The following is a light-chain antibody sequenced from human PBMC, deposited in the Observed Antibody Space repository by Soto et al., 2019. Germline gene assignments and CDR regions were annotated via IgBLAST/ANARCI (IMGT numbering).Light chain of an antibody. V-gene: IGKV3-20*01. CDR1: QSVCSRC. J-gene: IGKJ1*01. CDR3: QHYGTTPWT. Sequence: PGERVTLSCRTSQSVCSRCFAWYQQKPGQSPRLLIYGASTRATGIPDRFSGSGSGTDFTLTISRLEPEDFAVYYCQHYGTTPWTLGQGTKVAIK. CDR2: GAS.